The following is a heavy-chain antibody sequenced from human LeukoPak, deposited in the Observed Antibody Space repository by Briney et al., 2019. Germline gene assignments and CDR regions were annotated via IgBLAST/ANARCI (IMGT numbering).Heavy chain of an antibody. J-gene: IGHJ3*02. CDR2: ISAYNGNT. V-gene: IGHV1-18*01. D-gene: IGHD3-9*01. Sequence: ASVKVSCKAAGYTCTSYGISWVRQAPGQGLEGMGWISAYNGNTNYAQKLQGRVTMTTDTSTSTAYMELRSLRSDDTAVYYCARDRLSYYDILTGYESAFDIWGQGTMVTVSS. CDR3: ARDRLSYYDILTGYESAFDI. CDR1: GYTCTSYG.